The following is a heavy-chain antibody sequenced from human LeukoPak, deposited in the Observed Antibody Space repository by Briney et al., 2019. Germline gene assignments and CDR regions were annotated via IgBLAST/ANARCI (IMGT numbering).Heavy chain of an antibody. D-gene: IGHD5-12*01. J-gene: IGHJ4*02. CDR3: ARDSGGYSPFDY. Sequence: SETLSLTCTVSGGSISSYYWSWIRQPPGKGLEWIAFIYHSGRTSYNPSLKSRVTISVDTPKNQLSLRLTSMTAADTAVYYCARDSGGYSPFDYWGQGTLVTVSS. V-gene: IGHV4-59*01. CDR1: GGSISSYY. CDR2: IYHSGRT.